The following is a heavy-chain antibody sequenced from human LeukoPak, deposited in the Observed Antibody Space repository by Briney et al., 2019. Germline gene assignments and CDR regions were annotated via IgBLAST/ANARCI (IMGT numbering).Heavy chain of an antibody. V-gene: IGHV1-69*04. J-gene: IGHJ4*02. CDR2: IIPILGIA. Sequence: SVKVSCKASGGTFSSYAISWVRQAPGRGLEWMGRIIPILGIANYAQKFQGRVTITADKSTSTAYMELSSLRSEDTAVYYCARGGLIAVAGTADYWGQGTLVTVSS. D-gene: IGHD6-19*01. CDR3: ARGGLIAVAGTADY. CDR1: GGTFSSYA.